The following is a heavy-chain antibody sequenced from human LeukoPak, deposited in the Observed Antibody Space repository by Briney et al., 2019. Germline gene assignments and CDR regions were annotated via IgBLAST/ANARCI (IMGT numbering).Heavy chain of an antibody. J-gene: IGHJ5*02. CDR3: ARRRVLLWFGELLGWFDP. Sequence: SETLSLTCTVSGGSISSYYWSLIRQPPGKGLEWIGYIYYSGSTNYNPSLKSRVTISVDTSKNQFSLKLSSVTAADTAVYYCARRRVLLWFGELLGWFDPWGQGTLVTVSS. V-gene: IGHV4-59*08. D-gene: IGHD3-10*01. CDR1: GGSISSYY. CDR2: IYYSGST.